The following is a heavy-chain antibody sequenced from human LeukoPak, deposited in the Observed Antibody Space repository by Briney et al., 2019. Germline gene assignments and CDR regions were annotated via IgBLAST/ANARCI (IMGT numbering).Heavy chain of an antibody. CDR1: GFIFSYYG. V-gene: IGHV3-74*01. CDR3: ARTDRFDY. J-gene: IGHJ4*02. CDR2: INSDGSST. Sequence: GGSLRLSCAASGFIFSYYGMHWVRQAPGKGLEWVSRINSDGSSTYYADSVKGRFTISRDNTKNTLYLQMNSLRAEDTAVYYCARTDRFDYWGQGTLVTVSS.